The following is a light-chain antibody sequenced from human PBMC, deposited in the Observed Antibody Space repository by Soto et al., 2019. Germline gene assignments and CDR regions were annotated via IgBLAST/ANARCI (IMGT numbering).Light chain of an antibody. CDR2: EDN. CDR1: SSDVGIYNF. J-gene: IGLJ1*01. V-gene: IGLV2-23*01. Sequence: QSVLTQPASVSGSPGQSITISCTGTSSDVGIYNFVSWYQQHPGKAPKLMIYEDNKRPSGVSNRFSGSKSANTASLTISGLQAEDEADYYCCSYAGSNACSFVFGTGTKLTVL. CDR3: CSYAGSNACSFV.